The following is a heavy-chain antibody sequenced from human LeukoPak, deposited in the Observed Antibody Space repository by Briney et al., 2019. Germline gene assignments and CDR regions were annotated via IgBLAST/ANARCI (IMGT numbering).Heavy chain of an antibody. CDR1: GFTFSSYG. CDR3: AKVLRGFTYGKFDS. Sequence: PGGSVRLSCAASGFTFSSYGMSWVRQAPGKGLEWVSGISGSDSSTYYADSVKGRFTISRDTSKNTLYLQMNGLRAEDTAVYYCAKVLRGFTYGKFDSWGQGTLVTVSS. J-gene: IGHJ4*02. V-gene: IGHV3-23*01. D-gene: IGHD5-18*01. CDR2: ISGSDSST.